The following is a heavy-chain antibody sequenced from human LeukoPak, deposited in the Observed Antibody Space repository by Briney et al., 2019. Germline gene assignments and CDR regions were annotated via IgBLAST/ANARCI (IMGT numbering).Heavy chain of an antibody. CDR3: ARGQVLRAGYFDL. CDR1: GFTFSSYD. J-gene: IGHJ2*01. D-gene: IGHD3-10*01. CDR2: IGIAGDT. V-gene: IGHV3-13*01. Sequence: GGSLRLSCAASGFTFSSYDIHWVRQGTGRSLEWVSGIGIAGDTYYRDSVKGRFTISRENAKNSLYLQMNSLRAGDTAVYYCARGQVLRAGYFDLWGRGTLVTVSS.